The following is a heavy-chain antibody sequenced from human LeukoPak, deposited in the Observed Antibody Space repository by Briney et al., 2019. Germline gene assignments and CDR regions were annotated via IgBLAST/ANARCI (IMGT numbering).Heavy chain of an antibody. V-gene: IGHV4-39*01. CDR1: GGSISSSSYY. D-gene: IGHD1-26*01. CDR3: ARRDLEGIVDAFDI. CDR2: IYYSGST. Sequence: SETLSLTCAVSGGSISSSSYYWGWIRQPPGKGLEWIGSIYYSGSTYYDPSLKSRVTISVDTSKNQFSLKLSSVTAADTAVYYCARRDLEGIVDAFDIWGQGTMVTVSS. J-gene: IGHJ3*02.